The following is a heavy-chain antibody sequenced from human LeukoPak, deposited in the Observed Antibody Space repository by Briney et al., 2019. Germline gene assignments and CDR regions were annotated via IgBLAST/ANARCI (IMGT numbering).Heavy chain of an antibody. J-gene: IGHJ4*02. CDR2: IGISDDSI. CDR3: ARPWGY. V-gene: IGHV3-48*04. D-gene: IGHD7-27*01. Sequence: SGGSLRLSCAASGFIFSNYTMTWVRQAPGKGLEWVSFIGISDDSIYYADSVKGRFTISRDNAENSLSLQMNSLRVEDSAVYYCARPWGYWGQGTLVTVSS. CDR1: GFIFSNYT.